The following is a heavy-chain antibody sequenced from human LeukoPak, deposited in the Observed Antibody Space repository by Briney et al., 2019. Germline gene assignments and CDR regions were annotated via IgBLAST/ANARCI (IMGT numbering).Heavy chain of an antibody. V-gene: IGHV3-23*01. CDR3: ASFPHGPYSGSHDY. Sequence: HPGGSLRLSCAASGFTFSSYEMNWVRQAPGKGLEWVSAISGSGGSTYYADSVKGRFTISRDNSKNTLYLQMNSLRAEDTAVYYCASFPHGPYSGSHDYWGQGTLVTVSS. CDR2: ISGSGGST. CDR1: GFTFSSYE. J-gene: IGHJ4*02. D-gene: IGHD1-26*01.